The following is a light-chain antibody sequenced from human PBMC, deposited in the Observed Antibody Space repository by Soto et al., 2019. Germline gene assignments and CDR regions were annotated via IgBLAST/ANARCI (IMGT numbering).Light chain of an antibody. J-gene: IGKJ2*01. CDR2: GAS. V-gene: IGKV3-20*01. CDR1: PSISSSY. Sequence: EIVLTQSPGTLSLSPGERATLSCRASPSISSSYLAWYQQKPGQAPRLLIYGASSRATGIPERFSGSGSGTDFTLTISRLEPEDFAVYYCQQFGGSPRTFGQGTKLEI. CDR3: QQFGGSPRT.